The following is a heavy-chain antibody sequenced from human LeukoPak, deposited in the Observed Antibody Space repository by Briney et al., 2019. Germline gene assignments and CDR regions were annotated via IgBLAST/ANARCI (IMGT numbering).Heavy chain of an antibody. V-gene: IGHV4-39*01. J-gene: IGHJ4*02. D-gene: IGHD1-1*01. CDR3: ARHGVVSPFYKTGTTGLDY. CDR1: GGSISSRSHY. Sequence: PSETLSLTCTVSGGSISSRSHYWGWIRQPPGKGLEWIGSTYYSGSTYYNPSLKSRVSISVDTSKNQFSLKVTSVTAADTAVYYCARHGVVSPFYKTGTTGLDYWGQGTLVTVSS. CDR2: TYYSGST.